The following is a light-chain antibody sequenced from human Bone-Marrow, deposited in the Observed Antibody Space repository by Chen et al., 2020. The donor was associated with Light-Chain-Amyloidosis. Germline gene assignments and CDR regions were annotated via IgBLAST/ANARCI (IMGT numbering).Light chain of an antibody. J-gene: IGKJ3*01. V-gene: IGKV4-1*01. Sequence: DIVMTQSPDSLAVSLGVRATINCKSSQSVLYSSNNKNYLAWYQQKPGQPPKLLIHWASTRESGVPDRFSGSGSGTDFTLTISSLQAEDVAVYYCQQYYNTLTFGPGIKVNIK. CDR2: WAS. CDR1: QSVLYSSNNKNY. CDR3: QQYYNTLT.